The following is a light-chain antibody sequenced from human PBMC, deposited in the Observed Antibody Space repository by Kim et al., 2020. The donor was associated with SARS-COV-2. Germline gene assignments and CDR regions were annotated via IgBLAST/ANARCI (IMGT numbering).Light chain of an antibody. Sequence: QLVLTQSPSAFASLGASVKLTCTLSSGHSSYAIAWHQQQPEKGPRYLMKLNSDGSHSKGDGIPDRFSGSSSGAERYLTISSLQSEDAADYYCQTWGTGIRVFGGGTQLTVL. CDR2: LNSDGSH. CDR3: QTWGTGIRV. CDR1: SGHSSYA. J-gene: IGLJ3*02. V-gene: IGLV4-69*01.